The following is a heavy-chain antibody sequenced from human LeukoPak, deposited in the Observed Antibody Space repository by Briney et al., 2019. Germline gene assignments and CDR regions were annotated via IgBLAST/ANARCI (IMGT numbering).Heavy chain of an antibody. CDR3: ARDVSGYGPFDP. V-gene: IGHV3-53*01. CDR2: IYPGGST. D-gene: IGHD5-12*01. J-gene: IGHJ5*02. Sequence: GGSLRLSCAASGCSINRNYMSWVRQAPGKGLEWVSVIYPGGSTYYAESVKGRFTISRDNSKNTLFLQTNSLRAEDTAVYYCARDVSGYGPFDPWGQGTMVTVSS. CDR1: GCSINRNY.